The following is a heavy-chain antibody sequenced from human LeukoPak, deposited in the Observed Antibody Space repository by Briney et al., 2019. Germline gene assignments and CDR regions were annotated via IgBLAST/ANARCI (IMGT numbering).Heavy chain of an antibody. Sequence: SETLSLTCAVYGGSFSGYSWTWIRQPPGKGLEWIGEMSHSGYPNYNPSLKSRVAISVDTSKNQFSLNLTSVTAADTAVYYCARGAAATYWGQGTLVTVSS. CDR3: ARGAAATY. CDR2: MSHSGYP. CDR1: GGSFSGYS. V-gene: IGHV4-34*01. J-gene: IGHJ4*02. D-gene: IGHD2-15*01.